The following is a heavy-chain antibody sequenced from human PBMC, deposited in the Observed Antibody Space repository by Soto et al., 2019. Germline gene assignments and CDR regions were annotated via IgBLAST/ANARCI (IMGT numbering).Heavy chain of an antibody. D-gene: IGHD3-9*01. CDR1: GFTFRSYS. Sequence: QVQLVESGGGVVKPGRSLRLSCAASGFTFRSYSMHWVRQAPGKGLEWVAVISNDGNTTNYADSVKARFTISRDNSKNTLYLQMSSLRAADTALVYCARGKEYDIFTGYYTLDQWGQGTLVAVAS. V-gene: IGHV3-30-3*01. CDR2: ISNDGNTT. J-gene: IGHJ4*02. CDR3: ARGKEYDIFTGYYTLDQ.